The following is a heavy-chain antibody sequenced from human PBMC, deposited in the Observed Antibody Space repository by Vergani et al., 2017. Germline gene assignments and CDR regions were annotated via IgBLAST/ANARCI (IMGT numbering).Heavy chain of an antibody. CDR1: GFTFNHYA. Sequence: EVQLLESGGDLVQPGGSLRLSCAASGFTFNHYAMNWVRQAPGKGLEWVSGISGSGGSTYYAGSVKGRFTISRDSSKYTLYLQMNSLRVEDTAVYYCGRGSDNYNWGQGTLVTVSS. D-gene: IGHD5-24*01. J-gene: IGHJ4*02. V-gene: IGHV3-23*01. CDR3: GRGSDNYN. CDR2: ISGSGGST.